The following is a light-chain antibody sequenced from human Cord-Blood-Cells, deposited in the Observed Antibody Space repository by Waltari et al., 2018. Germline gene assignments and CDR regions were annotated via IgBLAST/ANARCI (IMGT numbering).Light chain of an antibody. CDR3: CSYAGSLWV. V-gene: IGLV2-23*01. CDR1: SSDVGSYNL. Sequence: QSALTQPASVSGSPGQSITISCTGTSSDVGSYNLVSWYQQHPGKAPKLMIYEGSKRPSGVSIRFSGSKSGNTASLTISGLQAEDEADYYCCSYAGSLWVFGGGTKLTVL. J-gene: IGLJ3*02. CDR2: EGS.